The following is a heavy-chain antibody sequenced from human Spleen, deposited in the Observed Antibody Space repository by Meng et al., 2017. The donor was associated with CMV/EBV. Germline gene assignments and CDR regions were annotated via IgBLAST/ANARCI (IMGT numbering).Heavy chain of an antibody. Sequence: GGSLRLSCAASGFTFSNAWMTWVRQAPGKGLEWVGRVKTKNDGGTTDYAASVTGRFTMSRDDSKNTLYLQMNSLKTEDTAVYYCARGRPEWGLLTDPFDYWGQGTLVTVSS. V-gene: IGHV3-15*01. J-gene: IGHJ4*02. D-gene: IGHD2-15*01. CDR1: GFTFSNAW. CDR3: ARGRPEWGLLTDPFDY. CDR2: VKTKNDGGTT.